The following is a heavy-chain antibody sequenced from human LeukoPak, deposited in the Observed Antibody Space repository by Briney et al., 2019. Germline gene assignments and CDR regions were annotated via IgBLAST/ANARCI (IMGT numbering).Heavy chain of an antibody. V-gene: IGHV3-30-3*01. D-gene: IGHD1-26*01. Sequence: PGGSLRLSCAASGFTFSSYAMHWVRQAPGKGLEWVAVISYDGSNKYYADSVKGRFTISRDNSKNTLYLQMNSLRAEDTAVYYCAKDRSGSYYRPDAFDIWGQGTMVTVSS. CDR1: GFTFSSYA. J-gene: IGHJ3*02. CDR3: AKDRSGSYYRPDAFDI. CDR2: ISYDGSNK.